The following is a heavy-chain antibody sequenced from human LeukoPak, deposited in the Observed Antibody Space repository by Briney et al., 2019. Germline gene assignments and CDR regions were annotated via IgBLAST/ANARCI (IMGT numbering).Heavy chain of an antibody. Sequence: SVKVSCKASGGTFSSYAISWVRQAPGQGLEWMGGIIPIFGTANYAQKFQGRVTITTDESTSTAYMELSSLRSEDTAVYYCARDWIFGVVTMGYFDYWGQGTLVTVSS. CDR3: ARDWIFGVVTMGYFDY. J-gene: IGHJ4*02. V-gene: IGHV1-69*05. CDR2: IIPIFGTA. CDR1: GGTFSSYA. D-gene: IGHD3-3*01.